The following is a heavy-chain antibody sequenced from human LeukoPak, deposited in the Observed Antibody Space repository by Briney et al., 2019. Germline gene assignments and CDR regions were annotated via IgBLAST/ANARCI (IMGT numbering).Heavy chain of an antibody. J-gene: IGHJ4*02. Sequence: SETLSLTCTVSSGSISSGGYYWSWIRQHPGKGLEWIGYIYYSGSTYYNPSLKSRVTISVDTSKNQLSLKLSSVTAADTAVYYCARLTLTGSLNWGQGTLVTVSS. CDR1: SGSISSGGYY. V-gene: IGHV4-31*03. D-gene: IGHD7-27*01. CDR2: IYYSGST. CDR3: ARLTLTGSLN.